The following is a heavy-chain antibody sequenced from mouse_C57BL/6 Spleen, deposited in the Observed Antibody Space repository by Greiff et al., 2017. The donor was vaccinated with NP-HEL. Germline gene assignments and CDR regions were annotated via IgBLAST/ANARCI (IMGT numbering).Heavy chain of an antibody. V-gene: IGHV10-1*01. CDR3: VRQRTLYYAMDY. CDR1: GFSFNTYA. CDR2: IRSKSNNYAT. J-gene: IGHJ4*01. Sequence: EVQGVESGGGLVQPKGSLKLSCAASGFSFNTYAMNWVRQAPGKGLEWVARIRSKSNNYATYYADSVKDRFTISRDDSESMLYLQMNNLKTEDTAMYYCVRQRTLYYAMDYWGQGTSVTVSS.